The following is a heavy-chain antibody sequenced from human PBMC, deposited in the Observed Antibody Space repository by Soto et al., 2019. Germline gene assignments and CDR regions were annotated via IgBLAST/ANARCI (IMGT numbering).Heavy chain of an antibody. Sequence: SETLSLTCTVSCGSISSSSYYWGWIRQPPGKGLEWIGSIYYSGSTYYNPSLKSRVTISVDTSKNQFSLKLSSVTAADTAVYYCARRLLPYDFWSGYYTSWFDPWGQGTLVTVSS. J-gene: IGHJ5*02. CDR2: IYYSGST. V-gene: IGHV4-39*01. D-gene: IGHD3-3*01. CDR3: ARRLLPYDFWSGYYTSWFDP. CDR1: CGSISSSSYY.